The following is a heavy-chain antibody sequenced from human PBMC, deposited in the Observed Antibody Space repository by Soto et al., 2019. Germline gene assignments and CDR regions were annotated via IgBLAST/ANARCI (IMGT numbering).Heavy chain of an antibody. CDR2: INAGNGNT. CDR1: GYTFTIYA. Sequence: GASVKVSCKASGYTFTIYAMRWVRQAPGQRLEWMGWINAGNGNTKYSQKFQGRVTITRDTSASTAYMELSSLRSEDTAVYYCARGLNGYSHYFDYWGQGTLVTVS. CDR3: ARGLNGYSHYFDY. D-gene: IGHD5-18*01. V-gene: IGHV1-3*01. J-gene: IGHJ4*02.